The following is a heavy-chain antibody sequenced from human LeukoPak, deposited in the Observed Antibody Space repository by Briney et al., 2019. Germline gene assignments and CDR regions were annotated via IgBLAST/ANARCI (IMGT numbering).Heavy chain of an antibody. D-gene: IGHD1/OR15-1a*01. Sequence: SETLSLTCTVSGYSISSGYYWGRIRQPPGKGLEWIGSIYHSGSTYYNPSLKSRVTISVDTSKNQFSLKLSSVTAADTAVYYCARIQSRTIGGYFDYWGQGTLVTVSS. CDR1: GYSISSGYY. CDR3: ARIQSRTIGGYFDY. V-gene: IGHV4-38-2*02. CDR2: IYHSGST. J-gene: IGHJ4*02.